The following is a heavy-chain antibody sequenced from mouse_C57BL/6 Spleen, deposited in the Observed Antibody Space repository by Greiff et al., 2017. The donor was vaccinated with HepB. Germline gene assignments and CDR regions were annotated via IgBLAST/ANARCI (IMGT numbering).Heavy chain of an antibody. Sequence: EVKLVESGGGLVQPGGSLKLSCAASGFTFSDYYMYWVRQTPEKRLEWVAYISNGGGSTYYPDTVKGRFTISRDNAKNTLYLQMSRLKSEDTAMYYCARLYSSYYYAMDYWGQGTSVTVSS. D-gene: IGHD2-5*01. CDR3: ARLYSSYYYAMDY. V-gene: IGHV5-12*01. J-gene: IGHJ4*01. CDR1: GFTFSDYY. CDR2: ISNGGGST.